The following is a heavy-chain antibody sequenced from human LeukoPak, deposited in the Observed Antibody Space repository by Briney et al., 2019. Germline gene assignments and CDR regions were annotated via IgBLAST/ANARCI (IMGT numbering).Heavy chain of an antibody. J-gene: IGHJ4*02. CDR1: GFSFNDFV. V-gene: IGHV3-23*01. Sequence: GGSLRLSCAASGFSFNDFVMSWVRQAPGKGLEWVSTIVGSGDYTYNADSVKGRFTISRDNSKNTLYLQLSSLRAEDTAIYYCARGSTSCYIGCSFDNWGQGTLVTVSS. CDR3: ARGSTSCYIGCSFDN. D-gene: IGHD2-2*02. CDR2: IVGSGDYT.